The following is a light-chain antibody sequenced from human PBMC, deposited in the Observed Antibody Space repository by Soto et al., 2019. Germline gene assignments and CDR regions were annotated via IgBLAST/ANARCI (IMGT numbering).Light chain of an antibody. Sequence: DIQMTQSPSSLSASVGDRVTITCRASQSISSYLNWYQQKPGKAPNLLIYKASTLETGVPPRFSGSGSGTEFTLTISSLQPDDFATYYCQHYDSYSSITFGPGTRLEIK. J-gene: IGKJ5*01. CDR2: KAS. CDR3: QHYDSYSSIT. CDR1: QSISSY. V-gene: IGKV1-5*03.